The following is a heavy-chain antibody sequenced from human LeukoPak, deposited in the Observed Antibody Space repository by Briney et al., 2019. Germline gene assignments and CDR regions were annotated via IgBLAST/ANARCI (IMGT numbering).Heavy chain of an antibody. CDR3: ARATYMSSADY. CDR2: IDNDGSST. D-gene: IGHD6-6*01. V-gene: IGHV3-74*01. CDR1: GFIFSGYW. J-gene: IGHJ4*02. Sequence: GGSLRLSCAPSGFIFSGYWMLWVRQAPGKGPVWGSRIDNDGSSTTYADSVKGRFTISGENAKNTLYLDLRGHGSEVLGEYYCARATYMSSADYWGQGTLVTVSS.